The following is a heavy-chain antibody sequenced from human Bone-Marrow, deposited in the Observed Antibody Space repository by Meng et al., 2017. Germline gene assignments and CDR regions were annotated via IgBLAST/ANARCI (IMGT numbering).Heavy chain of an antibody. CDR2: INHSGGT. Sequence: QGQLQQVGAGLLKPSETLSLPCAVYGGSFSGYYWSWIRQPPGKGLEWIGEINHSGGTNYNPSLKSRVTISVDTSKNQFSLKLSSVTAADTAVYYCARGRVTTVTTPNWYFDLWGRGTLVTVSS. CDR1: GGSFSGYY. V-gene: IGHV4-34*01. CDR3: ARGRVTTVTTPNWYFDL. J-gene: IGHJ2*01. D-gene: IGHD4-17*01.